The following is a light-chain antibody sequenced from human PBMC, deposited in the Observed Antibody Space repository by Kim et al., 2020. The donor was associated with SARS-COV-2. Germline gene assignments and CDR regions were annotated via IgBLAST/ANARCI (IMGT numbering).Light chain of an antibody. J-gene: IGKJ1*01. CDR2: TAS. V-gene: IGKV1-27*01. CDR3: QNSNSAPPT. CDR1: QSICDY. Sequence: VSVGDRVTTSCRASQSICDYLSWCKQRPGELSLVLIYTASTLRSGAPSQCRGSESGTDITLSICSLQPEDIATYTCQNSNSAPPTFGDGTKMYIK.